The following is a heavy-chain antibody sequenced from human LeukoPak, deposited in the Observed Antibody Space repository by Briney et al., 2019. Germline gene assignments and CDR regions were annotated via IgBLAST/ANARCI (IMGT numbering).Heavy chain of an antibody. Sequence: GASVKVSCKASGYNFTGYYMHWVRQAPGQELEWMGRIVPILGIANYAQEFQGRLIITADKATSSAYMELSSLRSEDTAVYYCARDQGDNSYGYYAIWYAFDVWGQGTMVTVSS. V-gene: IGHV1-69*04. J-gene: IGHJ3*01. CDR3: ARDQGDNSYGYYAIWYAFDV. D-gene: IGHD5-18*01. CDR2: IVPILGIA. CDR1: GYNFTGYY.